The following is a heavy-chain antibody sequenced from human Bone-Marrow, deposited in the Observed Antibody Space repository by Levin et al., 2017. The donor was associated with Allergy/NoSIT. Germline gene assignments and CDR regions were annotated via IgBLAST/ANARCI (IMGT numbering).Heavy chain of an antibody. CDR1: GYSISSGYY. V-gene: IGHV4-38-2*02. CDR3: ARGSSGYYWKDWFDP. D-gene: IGHD3-22*01. J-gene: IGHJ5*02. Sequence: PGGSLRLSCTVSGYSISSGYYWGWIRQPPGKGLEWIGSIYHSGSTYYNPSLKSRVTISVDTSKNQFSLKLSSVTAADTAVYYCARGSSGYYWKDWFDPWGQGTLVTVSS. CDR2: IYHSGST.